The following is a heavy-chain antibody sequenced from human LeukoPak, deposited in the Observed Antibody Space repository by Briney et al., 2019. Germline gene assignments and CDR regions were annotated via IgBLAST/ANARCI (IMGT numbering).Heavy chain of an antibody. J-gene: IGHJ4*02. CDR2: ISSSSDYI. CDR3: ASREPSNYYDSSGYYYSPALDY. CDR1: GFTFNNYI. V-gene: IGHV3-21*04. D-gene: IGHD3-22*01. Sequence: PGGSLRLSCAASGFTFNNYIMNWVRQAPGKGLEWVSSISSSSDYIYYADSVKGRFTISRDNSKNTLYLQMSSLRAEDTAVYYCASREPSNYYDSSGYYYSPALDYWGQGTLVTVSS.